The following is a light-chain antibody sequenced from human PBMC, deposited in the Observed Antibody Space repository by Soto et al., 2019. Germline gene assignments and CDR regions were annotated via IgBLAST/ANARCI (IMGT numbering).Light chain of an antibody. J-gene: IGKJ5*01. CDR3: QQSYSTLWT. V-gene: IGKV1-39*01. Sequence: DIQMTQSPSSLSAFIGDRVTITCRASQSISRYLNCYQQKPGKAAKLLIYAASSLQSGVPSRFSGSGSGTDFTLTISSLQPEDFATYYCQQSYSTLWTFGQGTRLEIK. CDR1: QSISRY. CDR2: AAS.